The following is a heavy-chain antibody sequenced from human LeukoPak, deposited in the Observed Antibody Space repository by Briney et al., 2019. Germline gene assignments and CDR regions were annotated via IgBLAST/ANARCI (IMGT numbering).Heavy chain of an antibody. CDR1: GYSFTSYY. CDR2: INPSGGTT. V-gene: IGHV1-46*01. Sequence: ASVTVSCKAFGYSFTSYYMHWVRQAPGQGLEWMGIINPSGGTTSYAQRFQDRVTMTRDTSTSTVYMELSSLRSEDTAVYFCARVRGYSLFDYWGQGILVTVSS. CDR3: ARVRGYSLFDY. D-gene: IGHD5-18*01. J-gene: IGHJ4*02.